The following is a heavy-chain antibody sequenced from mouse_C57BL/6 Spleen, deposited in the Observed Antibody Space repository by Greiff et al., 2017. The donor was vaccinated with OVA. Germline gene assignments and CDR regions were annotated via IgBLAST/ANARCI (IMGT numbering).Heavy chain of an antibody. CDR1: GYTFTSYW. D-gene: IGHD3-3*01. Sequence: QVQLQQPGAELVKPGASVKLSCKASGYTFTSYWMQWVKQRPGQGLEWIGEIDPSDSYTNYNQKFKGKATLTVDTSSSTAYMQLSSLTSEDSAVYYCARRAGLLFAMDYWGQGTSVTVSS. V-gene: IGHV1-50*01. CDR2: IDPSDSYT. CDR3: ARRAGLLFAMDY. J-gene: IGHJ4*01.